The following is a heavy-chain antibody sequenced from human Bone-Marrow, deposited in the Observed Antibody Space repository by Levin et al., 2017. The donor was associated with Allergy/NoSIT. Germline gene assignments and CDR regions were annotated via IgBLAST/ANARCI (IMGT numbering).Heavy chain of an antibody. CDR2: ISSSSSTI. CDR1: GFIFSSYS. J-gene: IGHJ4*02. Sequence: GGSLRLSCAASGFIFSSYSMNWVRQAPGKGLEWVSYISSSSSTIYYADSVKGRFTISRDNAKDSLYLQINSLRDEDTAVYYCARNLGDGRFPGDYWGQGTLVTVSS. D-gene: IGHD5-24*01. CDR3: ARNLGDGRFPGDY. V-gene: IGHV3-48*02.